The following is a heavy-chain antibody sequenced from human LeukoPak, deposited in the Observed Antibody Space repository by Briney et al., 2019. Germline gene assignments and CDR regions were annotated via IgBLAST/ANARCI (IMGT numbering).Heavy chain of an antibody. V-gene: IGHV3-30*03. CDR2: ISYDGSNK. Sequence: GGSLRLSCAASGFTFSSYGMHWVRQAPGKGLEWVAVISYDGSNKYYADSVKGRFTISRDNSKSTLYLQMNSLRAEDTAVYYCALGGYFDYWGQGTLVTVSS. CDR1: GFTFSSYG. J-gene: IGHJ4*02. D-gene: IGHD3-16*01. CDR3: ALGGYFDY.